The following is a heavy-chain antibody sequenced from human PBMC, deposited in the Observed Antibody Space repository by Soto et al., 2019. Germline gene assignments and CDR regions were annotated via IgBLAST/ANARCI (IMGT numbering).Heavy chain of an antibody. J-gene: IGHJ6*02. V-gene: IGHV4-39*01. D-gene: IGHD6-6*01. CDR1: GGSISSSSYY. Sequence: PSETLSLTCTVSGGSISSSSYYWGWIRQPPGKGLEWIGSIYYSGSTYYNPSLKSRVTISVDTSKNQFSLKLSSVTAADTAVYYCLKGDGIAALFDYYGMDVWRQGSTVT. CDR2: IYYSGST. CDR3: LKGDGIAALFDYYGMDV.